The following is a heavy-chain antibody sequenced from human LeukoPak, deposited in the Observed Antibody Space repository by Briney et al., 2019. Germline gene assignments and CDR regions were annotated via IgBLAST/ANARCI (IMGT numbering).Heavy chain of an antibody. CDR2: IIPIFGTA. V-gene: IGHV1-69*05. J-gene: IGHJ5*02. CDR3: AREGSTGVSEFDP. CDR1: GGTFSSYA. Sequence: SVKVSCKASGGTFSSYAISWVRQAPGQGLEWMGGIIPIFGTANYAQKFQGRVTITTDESTSTAYMELSSLRSEDTAVYYCAREGSTGVSEFDPWGQGTLVTVSS. D-gene: IGHD2-2*01.